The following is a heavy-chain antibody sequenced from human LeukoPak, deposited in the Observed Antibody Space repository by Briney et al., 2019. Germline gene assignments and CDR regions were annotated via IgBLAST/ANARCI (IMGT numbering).Heavy chain of an antibody. J-gene: IGHJ6*04. CDR3: AELGITMIGGV. CDR2: IGTSTSYI. Sequence: GGSLRLSCAASGFTFSDYSMTWVRQAPGKGLEWVSSIGTSTSYIYYADSVKGRFTISRDNAKNSLYLQMNSLRAEDTAVYYCAELGITMIGGVWGKGTTVTISS. CDR1: GFTFSDYS. V-gene: IGHV3-21*01. D-gene: IGHD3-10*02.